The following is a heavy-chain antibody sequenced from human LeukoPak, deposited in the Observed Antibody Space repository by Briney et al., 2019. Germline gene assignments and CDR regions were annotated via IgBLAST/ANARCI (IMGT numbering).Heavy chain of an antibody. D-gene: IGHD2-2*01. CDR3: AKEEMVVPAAISPPDY. V-gene: IGHV3-23*01. Sequence: GGSLRLSCAASGFTFSSYAMSWVRQAPGKGLEWVSAISGSGGSTYYADSVKGRFTISRDNSKNTLYLQMNSLRAEDTAVYYCAKEEMVVPAAISPPDYWGQGTLVTVSS. J-gene: IGHJ4*02. CDR1: GFTFSSYA. CDR2: ISGSGGST.